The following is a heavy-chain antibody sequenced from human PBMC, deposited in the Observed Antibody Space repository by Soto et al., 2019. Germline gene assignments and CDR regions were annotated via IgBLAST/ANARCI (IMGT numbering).Heavy chain of an antibody. CDR2: IYYSGST. CDR3: ASYGDYQFPWYLDL. Sequence: SETLSLTCTVSGGSISSSSYYWGWIRQPPGKGLEWIGSIYYSGSTYYNPSLKSRVTISVDTSKNQFSLKLSSVTAADTAVYYCASYGDYQFPWYLDLSGPGTLVTV. CDR1: GGSISSSSYY. J-gene: IGHJ2*01. V-gene: IGHV4-39*01. D-gene: IGHD4-17*01.